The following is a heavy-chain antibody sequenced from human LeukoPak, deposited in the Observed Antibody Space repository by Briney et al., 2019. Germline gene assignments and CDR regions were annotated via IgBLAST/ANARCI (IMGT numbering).Heavy chain of an antibody. D-gene: IGHD1-26*01. CDR3: AREPDAGSGSYRAYFDY. CDR2: IYTGGGT. J-gene: IGHJ4*02. CDR1: GFIVSGNY. Sequence: GGSLRLSCAASGFIVSGNYMSWVRQAPGKGLEWVSVIYTGGGTYYADSVKGRFIISRDNTKNTVYLQMNSLRVEDTAIYFCAREPDAGSGSYRAYFDYWGQGTLAIVSS. V-gene: IGHV3-53*01.